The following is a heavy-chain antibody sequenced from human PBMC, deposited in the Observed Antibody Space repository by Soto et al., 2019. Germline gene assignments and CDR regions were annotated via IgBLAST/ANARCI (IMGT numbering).Heavy chain of an antibody. V-gene: IGHV4-59*01. CDR3: ARDLWGYCGTDCYPLVV. D-gene: IGHD2-21*02. CDR1: GGSISRYY. J-gene: IGHJ6*02. Sequence: PSETLSLTCTVSGGSISRYYWSWIRQPPGKGLEWIGYLYNTGSTIYNPSLKSRVTISVDTSKNQFSLKLNSLTAADTAVYYCARDLWGYCGTDCYPLVVWGQGTTVNVSS. CDR2: LYNTGST.